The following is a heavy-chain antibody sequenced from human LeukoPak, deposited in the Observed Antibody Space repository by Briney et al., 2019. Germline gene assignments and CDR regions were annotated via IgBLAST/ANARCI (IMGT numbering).Heavy chain of an antibody. CDR1: GYTFTSYG. CDR3: ARASYYDSSGYDSDY. J-gene: IGHJ4*02. CDR2: ISAYNGNT. Sequence: EASVKVSCKASGYTFTSYGISWVRQAPGQGLEWMGWISAYNGNTNYAQKLQGRVTMTTDTSTSTAYMELRSPRSDDTAVYYCARASYYDSSGYDSDYWGQGTLVTVSS. D-gene: IGHD3-22*01. V-gene: IGHV1-18*01.